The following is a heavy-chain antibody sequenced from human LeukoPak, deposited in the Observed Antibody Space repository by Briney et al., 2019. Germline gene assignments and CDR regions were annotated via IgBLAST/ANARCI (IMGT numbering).Heavy chain of an antibody. Sequence: GGSLRLSCAASGFTFSSYGMHWVRQAPGKGLEWVAVISYDGSNKYYADSVKGRFTISRDNSKNTLYLQMNSLRAEDTAVYYCAKGGYCSSTSCYVDYWGQGTLVTVSS. CDR1: GFTFSSYG. CDR3: AKGGYCSSTSCYVDY. V-gene: IGHV3-30*18. J-gene: IGHJ4*02. D-gene: IGHD2-2*01. CDR2: ISYDGSNK.